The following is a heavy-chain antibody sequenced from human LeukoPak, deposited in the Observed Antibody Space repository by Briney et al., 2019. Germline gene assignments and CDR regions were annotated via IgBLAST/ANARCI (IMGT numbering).Heavy chain of an antibody. CDR3: ARDHSSSSSYYFDY. CDR2: ISGSGGST. CDR1: GFTFSSYA. V-gene: IGHV3-23*01. J-gene: IGHJ4*02. Sequence: GGSLRLSCAASGFTFSSYAMSWVRQAPGEGLEWVSAISGSGGSTYYADSVKGRFTISRDNSKNTLYLQMNSLRAEDTAVYYCARDHSSSSSYYFDYWGQGTLVTVSS. D-gene: IGHD6-6*01.